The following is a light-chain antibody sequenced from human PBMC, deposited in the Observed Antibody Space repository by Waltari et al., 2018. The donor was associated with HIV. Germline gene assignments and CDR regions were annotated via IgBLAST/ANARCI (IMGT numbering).Light chain of an antibody. Sequence: DIQMTQSPSTLSASVGDRVPITCRASQRVSKWLAWYQRKPGKAPKLLIYQASTLESGVPSRFSGSGSGTEFTLTASSLQPDDFATYYCQQYNSFPYTFGQGTKLEIK. CDR2: QAS. CDR1: QRVSKW. J-gene: IGKJ2*01. CDR3: QQYNSFPYT. V-gene: IGKV1-5*03.